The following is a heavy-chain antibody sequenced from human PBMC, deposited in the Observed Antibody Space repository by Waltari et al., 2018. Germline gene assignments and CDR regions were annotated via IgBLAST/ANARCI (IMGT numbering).Heavy chain of an antibody. D-gene: IGHD3-22*01. CDR1: GGSISSSSYY. V-gene: IGHV4-39*01. CDR3: ARRYYYDSSGPVAFDI. Sequence: QLQLQESGPGLVKPSETLSLTCTVSGGSISSSSYYWGWIRQPPGKGLEWIGSIYYSGSTYDNPSLKSRVTISVDTSKNQFSLKLSSVTAADTAVYYCARRYYYDSSGPVAFDIWGQGTMVTVSS. J-gene: IGHJ3*02. CDR2: IYYSGST.